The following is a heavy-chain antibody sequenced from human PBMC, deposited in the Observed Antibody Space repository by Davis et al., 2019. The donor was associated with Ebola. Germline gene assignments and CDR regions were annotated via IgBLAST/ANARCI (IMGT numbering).Heavy chain of an antibody. V-gene: IGHV4-34*01. CDR1: GGSFSGFY. D-gene: IGHD2-2*01. CDR3: ARGPAVPAVMWYFHH. Sequence: MPSETLSLTCAVYGGSFSGFYWSWIRQPPGKGLEWIGEINHSGSTNYNPSLKSRVTMSVDTSKNQFSLKLSSVTAADTAVYYCARGPAVPAVMWYFHHWGQGTLVTVSS. J-gene: IGHJ1*01. CDR2: INHSGST.